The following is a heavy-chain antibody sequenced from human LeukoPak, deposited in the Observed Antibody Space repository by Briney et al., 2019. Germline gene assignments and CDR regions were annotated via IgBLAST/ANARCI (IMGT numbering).Heavy chain of an antibody. CDR3: ARGSGGYSYGSYYYYMDV. CDR2: IDHRGST. D-gene: IGHD5-18*01. Sequence: SETLSLTCAVSGPSISSGHYWAWIRQPPGKGLEFIGSIDHRGSTYYNPSLKSRVTMSVDTSKNHFSLKLSSVTAADTAVYYCARGSGGYSYGSYYYYMDVWGKETTVTVSS. J-gene: IGHJ6*03. CDR1: GPSISSGHY. V-gene: IGHV4-38-2*01.